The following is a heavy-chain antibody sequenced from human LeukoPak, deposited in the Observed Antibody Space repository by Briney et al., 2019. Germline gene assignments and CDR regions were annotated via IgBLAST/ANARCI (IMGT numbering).Heavy chain of an antibody. CDR1: GFTFSTYS. Sequence: GGSLRPSCAASGFTFSTYSMNWVRQAPGKGLEWVSSISSSGTYVYYADSVKGRFTISRDNAKNSLSLQMNSLRADDAAVYYCARASSKQLAGYLPDGFDIWGQGTMVTVSS. D-gene: IGHD3-9*01. J-gene: IGHJ3*02. V-gene: IGHV3-21*01. CDR2: ISSSGTYV. CDR3: ARASSKQLAGYLPDGFDI.